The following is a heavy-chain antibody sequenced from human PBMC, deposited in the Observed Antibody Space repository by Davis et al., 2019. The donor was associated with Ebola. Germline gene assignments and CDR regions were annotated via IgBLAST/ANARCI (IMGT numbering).Heavy chain of an antibody. Sequence: GESLKLSCKCSVYSFTSYWIGWVRQMPGKCLEWMGIIYPGDSDTRYSPSFQGQVTISADKSISTAYLQWSSLKASDTAMYYCARLAYCGGDCFLYYYYGMDVWGKGTTVTVSS. V-gene: IGHV5-51*01. CDR2: IYPGDSDT. CDR3: ARLAYCGGDCFLYYYYGMDV. D-gene: IGHD2-21*02. CDR1: VYSFTSYW. J-gene: IGHJ6*04.